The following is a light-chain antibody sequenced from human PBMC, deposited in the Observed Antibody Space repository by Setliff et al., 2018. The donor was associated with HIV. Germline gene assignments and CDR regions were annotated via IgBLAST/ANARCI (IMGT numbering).Light chain of an antibody. CDR3: SSFAGSNNV. CDR2: EVT. V-gene: IGLV2-8*01. Sequence: QSVLTQPASVSGSPGQTISISCTGTHNDVGSYDYVSWYQQHPGKAPKLMIYEVTKRPSGVPDRFSGSKSGNTASLTVSGLQAEDEADYYCSSFAGSNNVFGTGTKVT. J-gene: IGLJ1*01. CDR1: HNDVGSYDY.